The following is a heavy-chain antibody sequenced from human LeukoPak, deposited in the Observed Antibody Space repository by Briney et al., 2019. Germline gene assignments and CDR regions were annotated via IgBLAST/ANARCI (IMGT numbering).Heavy chain of an antibody. CDR1: GGSISSGSYY. Sequence: SETLSLTCTVSGGSISSGSYYWSWIRQPAGKGLEWIGRIYTSGSTNYNPSLKSRVTISVDTSKNQFSLKLSSVTAADTAVYYCARSGDSSGWYNPYYYYGMDVWGQGTTVTVSS. CDR3: ARSGDSSGWYNPYYYYGMDV. V-gene: IGHV4-61*02. J-gene: IGHJ6*02. D-gene: IGHD6-19*01. CDR2: IYTSGST.